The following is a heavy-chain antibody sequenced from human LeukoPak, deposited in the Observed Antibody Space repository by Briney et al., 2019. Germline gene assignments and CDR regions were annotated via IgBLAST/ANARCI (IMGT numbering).Heavy chain of an antibody. J-gene: IGHJ2*01. D-gene: IGHD1-1*01. Sequence: SETLSLTCTVSGGSISSYYWSWLRQPPGKGLEWIGYIYYSGSTNYNPSLKTRVTISVDTSKNQFSLKLSSVTAADTAVYYCASQTTGWCFDLWGRGTLVTVSS. CDR3: ASQTTGWCFDL. CDR2: IYYSGST. V-gene: IGHV4-59*01. CDR1: GGSISSYY.